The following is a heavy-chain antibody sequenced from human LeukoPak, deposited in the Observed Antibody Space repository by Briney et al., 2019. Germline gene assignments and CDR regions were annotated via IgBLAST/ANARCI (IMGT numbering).Heavy chain of an antibody. D-gene: IGHD3-10*01. CDR2: IYYSGST. Sequence: PSETLSLTCTVSGGSISSSSYYWGWIRQPPGKGLEWIGSIYYSGSTYYNPSLKSRVTISVDTSKNQFSLKLSSVTAADTAVYYCARQFGSGSYLYYYYYYMDVWGKGTTVTVSS. CDR3: ARQFGSGSYLYYYYYYMDV. J-gene: IGHJ6*03. CDR1: GGSISSSSYY. V-gene: IGHV4-39*01.